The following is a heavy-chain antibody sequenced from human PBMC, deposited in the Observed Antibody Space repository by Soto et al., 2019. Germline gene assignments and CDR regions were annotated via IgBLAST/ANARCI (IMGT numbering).Heavy chain of an antibody. D-gene: IGHD3-16*01. CDR1: GGTFNSYG. CDR3: GREGGHDDGSFGPEF. V-gene: IGHV1-69*01. Sequence: QVQLVQSGAEVKKPGSSVKVSCKGSGGTFNSYGFSWVRQAPGQGLEWMGGIIPMIGIGNYAQKFQGRVTITADESTSTTYMELSSLRSEDTAVYYCGREGGHDDGSFGPEFWGQGTLVTVSS. CDR2: IIPMIGIG. J-gene: IGHJ4*02.